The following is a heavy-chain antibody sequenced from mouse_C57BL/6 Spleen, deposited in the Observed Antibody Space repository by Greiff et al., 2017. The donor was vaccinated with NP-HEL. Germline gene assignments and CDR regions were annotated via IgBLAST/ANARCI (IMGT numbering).Heavy chain of an antibody. CDR2: INPSSGYT. V-gene: IGHV1-4*01. Sequence: VQLQESGAELARPGASVKMSCKASGYTFTSYTMHWVKQRPGQGLEWIGYINPSSGYTKYNQKFKDKATLTADKSSSTAYMQLSSLTSEDSAVYYCARDSAGFAYWGQGTLVTVSA. CDR3: ARDSAGFAY. J-gene: IGHJ3*01. CDR1: GYTFTSYT.